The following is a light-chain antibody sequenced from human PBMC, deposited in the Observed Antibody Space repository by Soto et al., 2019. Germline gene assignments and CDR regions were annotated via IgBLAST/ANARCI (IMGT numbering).Light chain of an antibody. CDR3: QSYDRSLSGVL. J-gene: IGLJ2*01. Sequence: QSVLTQPPSVSGAPGQRVTISCTGTSSNIGAGYDVHWYQQLPGTAPKLLIYGNSNRPSGVPDRFSGSKSGTSPSLAITGLQAEDEADYYCQSYDRSLSGVLFGGGTKLTVL. CDR1: SSNIGAGYD. CDR2: GNS. V-gene: IGLV1-40*01.